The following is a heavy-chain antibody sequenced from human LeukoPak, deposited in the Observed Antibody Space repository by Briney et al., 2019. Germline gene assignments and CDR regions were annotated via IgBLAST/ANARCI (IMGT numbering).Heavy chain of an antibody. J-gene: IGHJ5*02. Sequence: TGGSLRLSCAASGFTFRSYWMSWVRQAPGKGLEWVANIQQDGSEKYHVDSVKGRFTISRDNAKNSLYLQMNSLRAEDTVVYYCARDLGYCSGGSCYNWFDPWGQGTLVTVSS. CDR3: ARDLGYCSGGSCYNWFDP. CDR1: GFTFRSYW. CDR2: IQQDGSEK. D-gene: IGHD2-15*01. V-gene: IGHV3-7*05.